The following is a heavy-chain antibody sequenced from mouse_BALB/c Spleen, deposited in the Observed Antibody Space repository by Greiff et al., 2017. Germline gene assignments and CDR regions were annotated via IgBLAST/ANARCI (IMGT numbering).Heavy chain of an antibody. V-gene: IGHV5-17*02. CDR1: GFTFSSFG. D-gene: IGHD1-1*01. J-gene: IGHJ2*01. CDR3: TRGAKYYGSSHFDY. Sequence: EVKVVESGGGLVQPGGSRKLSCAASGFTFSSFGMHWVRQAPEKGLEWVAYISSGSSTIYYADTVKGRFTISRDNPKNTLFLQMTSLRSEDTAMYYCTRGAKYYGSSHFDYGGQGTTLTVAS. CDR2: ISSGSSTI.